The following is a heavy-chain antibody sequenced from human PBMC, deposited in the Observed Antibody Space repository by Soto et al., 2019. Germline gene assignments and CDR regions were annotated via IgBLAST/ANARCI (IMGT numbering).Heavy chain of an antibody. J-gene: IGHJ5*02. D-gene: IGHD6-13*01. Sequence: QVQLQESGPGLVEPSQTLSLTCTVSGGSISGGGYYWSWIRQHPGKGLEWMGYIYYSGTTYYKPPLTRXLXIXXDTSKTQFSLKLRSVTAPDTAVYYCARAWTATAGWANWFDLWGQGTLVTVSS. CDR3: ARAWTATAGWANWFDL. CDR2: IYYSGTT. CDR1: GGSISGGGYY. V-gene: IGHV4-31*03.